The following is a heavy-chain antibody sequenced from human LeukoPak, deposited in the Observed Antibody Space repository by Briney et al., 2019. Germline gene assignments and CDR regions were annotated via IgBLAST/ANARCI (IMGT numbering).Heavy chain of an antibody. J-gene: IGHJ5*02. V-gene: IGHV4-38-2*01. CDR3: AKNSTAAWFDP. Sequence: SETLSLSCAVSGYSISSGDYWAWLRQPPGKGLEWIGSIYYSGSTDYNPSLKSRVSISVDTSKNQFSLKLFSVTAADTAVYYCAKNSTAAWFDPWGQGTLVTVSS. CDR2: IYYSGST. D-gene: IGHD2/OR15-2a*01. CDR1: GYSISSGDY.